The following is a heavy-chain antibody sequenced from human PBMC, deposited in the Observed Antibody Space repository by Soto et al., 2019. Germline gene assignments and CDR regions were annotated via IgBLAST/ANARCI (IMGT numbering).Heavy chain of an antibody. CDR1: GLTVTRNY. CDR3: AAGGSKRVRGAIVEVFHLEF. J-gene: IGHJ4*02. Sequence: ELQLVESGGGLIQPGGSLRLSCVASGLTVTRNYMTWVRLAPGKGLECVSVIHTGGATHYTDSAKGRFTVSRDESKNALVLQMNSLKVEDTAVYYCAAGGSKRVRGAIVEVFHLEFWGRGTVVTVSS. CDR2: IHTGGAT. V-gene: IGHV3-53*02. D-gene: IGHD3-10*01.